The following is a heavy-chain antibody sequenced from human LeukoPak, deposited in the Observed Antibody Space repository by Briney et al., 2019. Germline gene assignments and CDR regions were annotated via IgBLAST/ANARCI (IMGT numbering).Heavy chain of an antibody. D-gene: IGHD3-10*01. CDR3: ARDVGDNGSGSALDY. CDR2: ISSSSSYI. Sequence: PGGSLRLSCAASGFTFSSYSMNWVRQAPGKGLEWVSSISSSSSYIYYADSVKGRFTISRDNSKNTLYLQMNSLRAEDTAVYYCARDVGDNGSGSALDYWGQGTLATVSS. J-gene: IGHJ4*02. CDR1: GFTFSSYS. V-gene: IGHV3-21*01.